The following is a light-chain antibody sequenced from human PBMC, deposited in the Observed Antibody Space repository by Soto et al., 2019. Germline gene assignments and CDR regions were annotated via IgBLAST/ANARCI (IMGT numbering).Light chain of an antibody. J-gene: IGLJ1*01. CDR1: SSNIGSNT. Sequence: QSALTQPPSASGTPGRRVTISCSGSSSNIGSNTVNWFQQLPGTAPKLLIYSDNQRPSGVPGRFSGSKSGTSASLAISGLQSEDEADYYCAAWDDSLNGRHVFGTGTKVTVL. CDR3: AAWDDSLNGRHV. CDR2: SDN. V-gene: IGLV1-44*01.